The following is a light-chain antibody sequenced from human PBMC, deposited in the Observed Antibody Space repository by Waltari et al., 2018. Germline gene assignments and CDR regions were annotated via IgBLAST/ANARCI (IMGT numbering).Light chain of an antibody. V-gene: IGKV2-30*01. CDR2: KVS. J-gene: IGKJ4*01. CDR1: QSLAYSDGNSY. CDR3: QQYNNWLLG. Sequence: DVVMTQSPLSLPVTLGQPASISCRSSQSLAYSDGNSYLNWFQQRPGQSPRRLIYKVSNRDSGVPDRFSGSGSGTEFTLTISSLQSEDFAVYYCQQYNNWLLGFGGGTKVEIK.